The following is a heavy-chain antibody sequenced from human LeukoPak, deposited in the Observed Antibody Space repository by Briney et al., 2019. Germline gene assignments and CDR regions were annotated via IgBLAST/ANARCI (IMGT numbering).Heavy chain of an antibody. D-gene: IGHD3-16*01. Sequence: ASVKVSCKASGYXFSSYDFSWVRQAPGQGLEWMGWISGYNGNTDYAQKLQGRVTMTTDTSTSTAYMELRSLRSDDTAVYYCARDGARSPDWGQGTLVAVSS. CDR3: ARDGARSPD. CDR1: GYXFSSYD. CDR2: ISGYNGNT. J-gene: IGHJ4*02. V-gene: IGHV1-18*01.